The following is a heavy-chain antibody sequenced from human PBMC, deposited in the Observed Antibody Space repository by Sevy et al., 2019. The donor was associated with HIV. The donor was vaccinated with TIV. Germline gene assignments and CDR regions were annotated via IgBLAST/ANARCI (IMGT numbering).Heavy chain of an antibody. Sequence: GESLKISCAASGFIFSSYDIHWVRQPTGKGLEWVSGIGTAGDTYYPGSVKGRFTISRDNARNSVYLQMNSLRAGDTAVYFCAREVPGSLYGLDVWGQGTTVTVSS. D-gene: IGHD3-10*01. V-gene: IGHV3-13*01. CDR3: AREVPGSLYGLDV. CDR1: GFIFSSYD. CDR2: IGTAGDT. J-gene: IGHJ6*02.